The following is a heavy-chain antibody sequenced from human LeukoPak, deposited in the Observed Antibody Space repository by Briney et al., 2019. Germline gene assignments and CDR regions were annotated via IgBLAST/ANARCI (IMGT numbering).Heavy chain of an antibody. D-gene: IGHD3-10*01. CDR1: GGSISSGGYS. CDR3: ARGRFGELRRPWFDP. Sequence: SETLSLTCAVSGGSISSGGYSWSWIRQPPGKGLEWIGYIYHSGSTYYNPSLKSRVTISVDRSKNQFSLKLSSVTAADTAVYYCARGRFGELRRPWFDPWGQGTLVTVSS. J-gene: IGHJ5*02. CDR2: IYHSGST. V-gene: IGHV4-30-2*01.